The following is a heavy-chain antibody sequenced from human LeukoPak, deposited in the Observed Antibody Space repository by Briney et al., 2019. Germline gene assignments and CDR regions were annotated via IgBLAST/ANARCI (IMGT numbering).Heavy chain of an antibody. V-gene: IGHV3-43*01. D-gene: IGHD2-8*01. CDR1: GFTFDDYT. CDR2: ISWDGGST. J-gene: IGHJ4*02. Sequence: PGGSLRLSCAASGFTFDDYTMHWVRQAPGKGLEWVSLISWDGGSTYYADSVKGRFTISRDNSKNSLYLQMNSLRTEDTTLYYCACTMTPDANYWGQGTLVTVSP. CDR3: ACTMTPDANY.